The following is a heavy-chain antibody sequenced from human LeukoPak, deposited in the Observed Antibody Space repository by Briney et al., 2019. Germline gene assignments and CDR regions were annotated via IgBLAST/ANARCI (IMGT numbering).Heavy chain of an antibody. CDR3: ARGYCSGGSCATFDY. Sequence: ASVKVSCKASGYTFTSYYMHWVRQAPGQGLEWMGIINPSGGSTSYAQKFQGRVTMTRDTSTSTVYMGLSSLRSEDTAVYYCARGYCSGGSCATFDYWGQGTLVTVSS. D-gene: IGHD2-15*01. CDR2: INPSGGST. CDR1: GYTFTSYY. V-gene: IGHV1-46*01. J-gene: IGHJ4*02.